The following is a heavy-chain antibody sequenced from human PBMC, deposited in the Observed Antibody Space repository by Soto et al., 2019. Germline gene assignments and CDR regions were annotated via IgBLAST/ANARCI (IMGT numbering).Heavy chain of an antibody. J-gene: IGHJ4*02. CDR3: AKKYPGTRPFDY. CDR2: IGTNGDT. Sequence: GSLRLSCAASGXTFSSYAMNWVRQAPGKGLEWVSAIGTNGDTYYADSVKGRFTISRDNSKATLYLQMNSLRAEDKALYYCAKKYPGTRPFDYWGQGTLVTVSS. D-gene: IGHD2-2*01. V-gene: IGHV3-23*01. CDR1: GXTFSSYA.